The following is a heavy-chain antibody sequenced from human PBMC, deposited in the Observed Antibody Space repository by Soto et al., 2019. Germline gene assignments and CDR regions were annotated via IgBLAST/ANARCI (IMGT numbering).Heavy chain of an antibody. CDR2: IYYSGTT. V-gene: IGHV4-31*03. D-gene: IGHD2-15*01. CDR3: ARCALVVEPAPGFDP. J-gene: IGHJ5*02. Sequence: PSETLSLTCTVSGGSISSGGYYWSWIRQHPGKGLEWIGYIYYSGTTYYNPSLKSRVTISVDTSKNQFSLKLSAVGAADTALYYCARCALVVEPAPGFDPWGQGTLVTVSS. CDR1: GGSISSGGYY.